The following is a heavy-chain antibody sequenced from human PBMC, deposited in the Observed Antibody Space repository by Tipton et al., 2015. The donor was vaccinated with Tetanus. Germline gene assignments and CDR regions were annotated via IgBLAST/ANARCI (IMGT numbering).Heavy chain of an antibody. J-gene: IGHJ6*02. CDR2: ISVSGGST. V-gene: IGHV3-23*01. CDR3: AKEGRVTMFGVAHPYYYGMDV. Sequence: SLRLSCAASGFTFSAYAMSWVRQAPGKGLEWVSSISVSGGSTYYADSVKGRFTISRDNSKNTLYLQMNSLRAEDTAVYYCAKEGRVTMFGVAHPYYYGMDVWGQGTTVTVS. D-gene: IGHD3-3*01. CDR1: GFTFSAYA.